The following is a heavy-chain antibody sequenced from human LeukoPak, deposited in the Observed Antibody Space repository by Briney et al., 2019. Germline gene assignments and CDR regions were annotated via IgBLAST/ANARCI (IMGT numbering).Heavy chain of an antibody. D-gene: IGHD2-2*01. Sequence: PSETLSLTCAVYGGSFSGYYWSWIRQPPGKGLEWIGEINYSGSTNYNPSLKSRVTISVDTSKNQFSLKLSSVTAADTAVYYCARVRPFGCSSTSCYLGLRWFDPWGQGTLVTVSS. CDR1: GGSFSGYY. J-gene: IGHJ5*02. CDR2: INYSGST. CDR3: ARVRPFGCSSTSCYLGLRWFDP. V-gene: IGHV4-34*01.